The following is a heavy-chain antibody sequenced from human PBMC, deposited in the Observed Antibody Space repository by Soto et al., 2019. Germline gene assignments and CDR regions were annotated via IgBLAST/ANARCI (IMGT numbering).Heavy chain of an antibody. V-gene: IGHV3-21*01. J-gene: IGHJ4*02. D-gene: IGHD6-19*01. Sequence: EVQLVESGGGLVKPGGSLRLSCAASGFTFSSYSMNWVRQAPGKGLEWVTSISSSSSYIYYADSVKGRFTISRDKAKNSLYLQMNSLRAEDTAVYYCASGGILAQGDIAVAGALSGSIDYWGQGTLVTVSS. CDR3: ASGGILAQGDIAVAGALSGSIDY. CDR2: ISSSSSYI. CDR1: GFTFSSYS.